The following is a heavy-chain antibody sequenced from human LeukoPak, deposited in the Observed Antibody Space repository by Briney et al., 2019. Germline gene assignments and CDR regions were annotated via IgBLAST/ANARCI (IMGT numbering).Heavy chain of an antibody. CDR1: PFTFSSYW. CDR2: IKQDGSEK. CDR3: ARITDYYYDSSGYLDY. J-gene: IGHJ4*02. Sequence: GGSLRLSCAASPFTFSSYWMSWVRQAPGKGLEGVANIKQDGSEKYYVDSVKGRFTISRDNARNSLSLQMHSLRAEDTAVYYCARITDYYYDSSGYLDYWGQGTLVTVSS. V-gene: IGHV3-7*01. D-gene: IGHD3-22*01.